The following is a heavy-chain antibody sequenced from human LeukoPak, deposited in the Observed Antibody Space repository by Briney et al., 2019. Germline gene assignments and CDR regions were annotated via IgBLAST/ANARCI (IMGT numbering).Heavy chain of an antibody. V-gene: IGHV1-18*01. CDR1: GYTFTSYG. CDR3: ASSAAPLNDAFDI. CDR2: ISAYNGNT. Sequence: GASVKVSCKASGYTFTSYGISWVRRAPGQGLEWMGWISAYNGNTNYAQKLQGRVPMTTDTSTSTAYMELRSLRSDDTAVYYCASSAAPLNDAFDIWGQGTMVTVSS. J-gene: IGHJ3*02. D-gene: IGHD2-2*01.